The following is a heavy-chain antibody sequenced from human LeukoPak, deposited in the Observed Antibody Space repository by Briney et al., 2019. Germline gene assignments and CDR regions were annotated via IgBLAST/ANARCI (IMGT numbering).Heavy chain of an antibody. CDR1: GFTFSSYG. Sequence: PGGSLRLSCAASGFTFSSYGMHWVRQAPGKGLEWVAVISYDGSNKYYADSVKGRFTISRDNSKNTLYLQMNSLRAEDTAVYCCAKDKRYLPPYYYYYYGMDVWGQGTTVTVSS. CDR3: AKDKRYLPPYYYYYYGMDV. CDR2: ISYDGSNK. V-gene: IGHV3-30*18. D-gene: IGHD3-16*02. J-gene: IGHJ6*02.